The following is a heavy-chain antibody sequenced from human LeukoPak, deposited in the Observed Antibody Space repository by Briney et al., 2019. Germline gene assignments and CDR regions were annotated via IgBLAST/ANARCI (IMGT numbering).Heavy chain of an antibody. Sequence: SETLSLTCTVSGGSISSHYWSWIRQPPGKGLEWIGYIYYSGSTNYNPSLKSRVTISVDTSKNQFSLKLSSVTAADPAVYYCARVLISAFDIWGQGTMVTVSS. CDR1: GGSISSHY. V-gene: IGHV4-59*11. J-gene: IGHJ3*02. CDR2: IYYSGST. CDR3: ARVLISAFDI.